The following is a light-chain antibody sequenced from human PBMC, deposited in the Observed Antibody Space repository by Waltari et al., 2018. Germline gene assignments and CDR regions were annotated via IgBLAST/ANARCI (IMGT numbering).Light chain of an antibody. CDR3: SSYISSDIPVV. CDR1: SSDIGGYNF. V-gene: IGLV2-14*03. J-gene: IGLJ2*01. CDR2: DVN. Sequence: QSALTQPASVSGSPGQSITISCTGTSSDIGGYNFVSWYQKYPGKVPKLIIYDVNNRPSGVSKRFSGSKSGGTASLTISGLQAEDEADYYCSSYISSDIPVVFGGGTKLTVL.